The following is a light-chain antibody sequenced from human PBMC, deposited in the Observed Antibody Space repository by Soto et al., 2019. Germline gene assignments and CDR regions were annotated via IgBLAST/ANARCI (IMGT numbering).Light chain of an antibody. CDR1: SSDVGGGKY. J-gene: IGLJ1*01. CDR3: SSYTRSSTYV. CDR2: DVS. V-gene: IGLV2-14*01. Sequence: QSAPTQPASVSKSPGQSITISCTGTSSDVGGGKYVSWYQQHPGKAPKLRIYDVSNRPSGVSHRSSGSKSGNTASLPISGLQAEDEADYYCSSYTRSSTYVFGTGTKVTVL.